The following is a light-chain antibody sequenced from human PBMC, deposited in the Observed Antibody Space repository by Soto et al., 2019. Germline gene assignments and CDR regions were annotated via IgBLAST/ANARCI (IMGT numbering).Light chain of an antibody. J-gene: IGKJ1*01. CDR1: QSISSH. V-gene: IGKV1-39*01. Sequence: IQMTQTPSSLSASVGDRVTITCRASQSISSHLNWYQQKPGKAPQLLIYAASSLQSGVPSRFSGSGSGTDLTINISSLQPEDVATYYCQQSYSTPQTFGQGTKVDIK. CDR3: QQSYSTPQT. CDR2: AAS.